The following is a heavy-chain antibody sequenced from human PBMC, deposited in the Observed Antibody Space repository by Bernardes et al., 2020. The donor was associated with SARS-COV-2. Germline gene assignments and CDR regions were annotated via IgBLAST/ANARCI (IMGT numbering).Heavy chain of an antibody. CDR2: ISSSSSTI. J-gene: IGHJ6*03. CDR1: GFTFSSYS. CDR3: ARVGHYDILTDYYYYMDV. V-gene: IGHV3-48*04. D-gene: IGHD3-9*01. Sequence: GGSLRLSCAASGFTFSSYSMNWVRQAPGKGLEWVSYISSSSSTIYYADSVKGRFTISRDNAKNSLYLQMNSLRAEDTAVYYCARVGHYDILTDYYYYMDVWGKGTTVTVSS.